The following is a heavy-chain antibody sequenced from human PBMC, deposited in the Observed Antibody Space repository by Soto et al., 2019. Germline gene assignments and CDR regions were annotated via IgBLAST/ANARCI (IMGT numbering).Heavy chain of an antibody. D-gene: IGHD3-10*01. J-gene: IGHJ4*02. CDR1: GDTFAFYS. Sequence: QVQLVQSGAEVKRHGSSVKVSCKASGDTFAFYSINWVRQAPGLGLEWMGRINPILSMSNYAQRFQGRVTMTADKSTSTAYMVLNSLRSEDTAMYYCATSYGSGYRAFDYWGQGALVTVSS. CDR3: ATSYGSGYRAFDY. CDR2: INPILSMS. V-gene: IGHV1-69*02.